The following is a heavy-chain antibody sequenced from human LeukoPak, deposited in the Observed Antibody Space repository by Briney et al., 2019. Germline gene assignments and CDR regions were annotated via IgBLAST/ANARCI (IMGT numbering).Heavy chain of an antibody. V-gene: IGHV1-8*01. D-gene: IGHD3-3*01. J-gene: IGHJ6*03. CDR3: ARGDRVAEYYYYYYMDV. CDR1: GYTFTSYD. Sequence: ASVKVSCKASGYTFTSYDINWVRQAPGQGLEWMGWMNPNSGNTGYAQKLQGRVTMTRNTPISTAYMELSSLRSEDTAVYYCARGDRVAEYYYYYYMDVWGKETTVTVSS. CDR2: MNPNSGNT.